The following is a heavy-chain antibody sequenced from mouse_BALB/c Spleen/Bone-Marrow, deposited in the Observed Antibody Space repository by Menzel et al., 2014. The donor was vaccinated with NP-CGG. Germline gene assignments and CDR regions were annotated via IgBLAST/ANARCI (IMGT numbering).Heavy chain of an antibody. V-gene: IGHV1-69*02. J-gene: IGHJ2*01. Sequence: LQESGAELVRPWASVKLSCKASGYTFTSYWINWVKQRPGQGLEWIGNIYPSDSYTNYNQKLKDKATLTVDKSSSTAYMQLSSPTSEDSAVYYCTRSGYGSSSLDYWGQGTTLTVSS. CDR3: TRSGYGSSSLDY. D-gene: IGHD1-1*01. CDR1: GYTFTSYW. CDR2: IYPSDSYT.